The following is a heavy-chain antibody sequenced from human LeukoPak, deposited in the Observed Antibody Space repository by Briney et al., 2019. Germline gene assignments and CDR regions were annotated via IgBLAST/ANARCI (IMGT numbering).Heavy chain of an antibody. J-gene: IGHJ4*02. D-gene: IGHD1-26*01. V-gene: IGHV3-48*02. Sequence: GGSLRLSCAASGFTFSSYSMIWVRQAPGKGLEWLSYISGGSSTKYYADSVKGRFTISRDNAKNSLYLQMNSLRDEDTAVYYCARGVGATDYWGQGTLVTVSS. CDR1: GFTFSSYS. CDR2: ISGGSSTK. CDR3: ARGVGATDY.